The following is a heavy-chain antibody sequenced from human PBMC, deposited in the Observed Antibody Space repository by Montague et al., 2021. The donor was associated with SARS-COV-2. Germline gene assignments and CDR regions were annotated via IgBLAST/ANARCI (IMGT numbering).Heavy chain of an antibody. Sequence: SETLSLTCTVSGGSISSCCYCWIWIRQHPGKGLEWIGYIYDSGSTNYNPSPKSRVTISVDTSKNQLSLKLSSVTAADTAVYYCARHERQWLRFYPYYFDYWGQGTLVTVSS. CDR3: ARHERQWLRFYPYYFDY. V-gene: IGHV4-39*01. CDR1: GGSISSCCYC. D-gene: IGHD5-12*01. CDR2: IYDSGST. J-gene: IGHJ4*02.